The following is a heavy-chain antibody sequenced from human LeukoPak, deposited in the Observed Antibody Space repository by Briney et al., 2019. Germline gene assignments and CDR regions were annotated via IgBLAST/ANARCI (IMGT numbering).Heavy chain of an antibody. CDR2: ISSSGSNI. V-gene: IGHV3-48*03. CDR3: ARDPWGYYHDTNGYSYFDL. Sequence: PGGSLRLSCAASGFTFSSYEMNWVRQAPGKGLEWVSYISSSGSNILNADSVKGRFTISRDNAKSSLYLQMNSLRAEDTAVYYCARDPWGYYHDTNGYSYFDLWGRGTLVTVSS. J-gene: IGHJ2*01. CDR1: GFTFSSYE. D-gene: IGHD3-22*01.